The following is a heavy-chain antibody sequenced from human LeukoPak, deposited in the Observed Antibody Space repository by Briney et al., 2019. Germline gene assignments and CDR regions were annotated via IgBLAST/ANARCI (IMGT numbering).Heavy chain of an antibody. CDR2: ISSSGSTI. V-gene: IGHV3-48*03. CDR1: GFTFSSYE. Sequence: GGSLRLSCAASGFTFSSYEMNWVRQAPGKGLEWVSYISSSGSTIYYADSVNGRFTISRDNAKNSLYLQMNSLRAEDTAVYYCAKGSILWFGELMWRTGNWFDPWGQGTLVTVSS. J-gene: IGHJ5*02. D-gene: IGHD3-10*01. CDR3: AKGSILWFGELMWRTGNWFDP.